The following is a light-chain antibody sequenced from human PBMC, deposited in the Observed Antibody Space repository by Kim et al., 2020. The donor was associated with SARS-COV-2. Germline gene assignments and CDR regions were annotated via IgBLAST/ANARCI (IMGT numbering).Light chain of an antibody. CDR3: QQLHTYPYT. J-gene: IGKJ2*01. V-gene: IGKV1-9*01. Sequence: SRSGGDRGTITGQARQDIRNYLAWFQQKPGKAPNLLIHTASTLQTGVPSRFSGRGSGTEFTLTISSLQPEDFATYSCQQLHTYPYTFGQGTKLEI. CDR1: QDIRNY. CDR2: TAS.